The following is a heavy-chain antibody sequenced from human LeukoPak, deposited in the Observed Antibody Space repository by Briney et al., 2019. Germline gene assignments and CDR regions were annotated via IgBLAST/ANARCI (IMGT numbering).Heavy chain of an antibody. CDR3: VKDPPMGRIMPTGHFDS. V-gene: IGHV3-23*01. J-gene: IGHJ4*02. CDR1: GFTFTSYA. D-gene: IGHD1-1*01. CDR2: ITASGLSP. Sequence: GGSLRLSCAVSGFTFTSYAISWVRQAPGRGLEWVSAITASGLSPFYTDSVKGRFTISRDNSKNTLYLQMNSLRADDTAKYYCVKDPPMGRIMPTGHFDSWGQGTLVVVSS.